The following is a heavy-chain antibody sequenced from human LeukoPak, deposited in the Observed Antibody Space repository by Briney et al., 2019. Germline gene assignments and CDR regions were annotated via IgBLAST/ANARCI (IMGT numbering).Heavy chain of an antibody. J-gene: IGHJ4*02. CDR3: ARELGESYFDY. V-gene: IGHV3-48*01. Sequence: GGSLRLSCAASGFTFSTYSMNWDRQAPGKGLEWVSYISSSSSTIYYADSVKGRFTISRDNAKNSLYLQMNSLRAEDTAVYYCARELGESYFDYWGQGTLVTVSS. CDR2: ISSSSSTI. CDR1: GFTFSTYS. D-gene: IGHD2-21*01.